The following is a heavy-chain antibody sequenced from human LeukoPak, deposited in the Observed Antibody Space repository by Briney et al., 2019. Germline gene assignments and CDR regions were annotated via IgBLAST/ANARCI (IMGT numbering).Heavy chain of an antibody. D-gene: IGHD5-18*01. J-gene: IGHJ3*02. CDR3: ASQRYSYGVYDAFDI. CDR1: GGTFSSYA. V-gene: IGHV1-69*05. CDR2: IIPIFGTA. Sequence: APVKVSCKASGGTFSSYAISWVRQAPGQGLEWMGRIIPIFGTANYAQKFQGRVTITTDESTSTAYMELSSLRSEDTAVYYCASQRYSYGVYDAFDIWGQGTMVTVSS.